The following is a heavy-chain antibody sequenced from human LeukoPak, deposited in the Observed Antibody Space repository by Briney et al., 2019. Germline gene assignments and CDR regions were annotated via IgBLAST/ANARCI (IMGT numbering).Heavy chain of an antibody. Sequence: MPSETLSLTCAVYGGSFSGYYWSWIRQPPGKGLEWIGEINHSGSTNYNPSLKSRVTISVDTSKNQFSLKLSSVTAADTAVYYCARDGLWFGSSQDYYYYMDVWGKGTTVTISS. CDR3: ARDGLWFGSSQDYYYYMDV. CDR2: INHSGST. D-gene: IGHD3-10*01. V-gene: IGHV4-34*01. CDR1: GGSFSGYY. J-gene: IGHJ6*03.